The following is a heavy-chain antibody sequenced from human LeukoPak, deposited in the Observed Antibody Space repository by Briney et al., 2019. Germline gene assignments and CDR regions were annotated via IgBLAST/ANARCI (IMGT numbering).Heavy chain of an antibody. CDR3: ARAFYGGNSPEYFQH. D-gene: IGHD4-23*01. Sequence: GRSLRLSCAASGFTFSSYAMHWVRQAPGKGLEWVSYISSSSSTIYYADSVKGRFTISRDNAKNSLYLQMNSLRAEDTAVYYCARAFYGGNSPEYFQHWGQGTLVTVSS. CDR1: GFTFSSYA. CDR2: ISSSSSTI. V-gene: IGHV3-48*01. J-gene: IGHJ1*01.